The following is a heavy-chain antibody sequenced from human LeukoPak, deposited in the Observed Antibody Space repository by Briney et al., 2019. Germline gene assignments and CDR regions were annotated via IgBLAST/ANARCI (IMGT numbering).Heavy chain of an antibody. CDR1: GFTVSSYA. CDR2: ISGSGGST. Sequence: GGSLRLSCAASGFTVSSYAMSWVRQAPGKGLEWVSSISGSGGSTYYADSVKGRFTISRDNSKNTLYLQMNSLRAEDTAVYYCAKDRGYGVSYWYFDLWGRGTLVTVSS. D-gene: IGHD5-12*01. V-gene: IGHV3-23*01. CDR3: AKDRGYGVSYWYFDL. J-gene: IGHJ2*01.